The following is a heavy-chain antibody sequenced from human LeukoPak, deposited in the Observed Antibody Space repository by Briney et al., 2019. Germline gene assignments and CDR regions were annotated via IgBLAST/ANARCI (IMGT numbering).Heavy chain of an antibody. J-gene: IGHJ4*02. Sequence: PGGSLSLSCEASGFVFGHSWMSWVRQAPGKGLEWVANINLDGSEINYLDSLTGRHTISRDNAKDSLYLQMNGLRAEDTAVYYCVRDRGYSTFDYWAREPWSPSSQ. CDR2: INLDGSEI. V-gene: IGHV3-7*03. CDR3: VRDRGYSTFDY. D-gene: IGHD3-22*01. CDR1: GFVFGHSW.